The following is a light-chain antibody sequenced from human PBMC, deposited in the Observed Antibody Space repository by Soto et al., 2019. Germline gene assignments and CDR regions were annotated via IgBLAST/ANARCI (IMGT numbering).Light chain of an antibody. CDR1: QSVSSN. CDR3: QQYNVWPLT. Sequence: EIVMTQSLATLSVSPGERATLSCRASQSVSSNLAWYQQKPGQPPKLLIYVASTRATGIPARFSGSGSRTEFTLTISSLQSEDFAVYYCQQYNVWPLTFGGGTKVEFK. J-gene: IGKJ4*01. V-gene: IGKV3-15*01. CDR2: VAS.